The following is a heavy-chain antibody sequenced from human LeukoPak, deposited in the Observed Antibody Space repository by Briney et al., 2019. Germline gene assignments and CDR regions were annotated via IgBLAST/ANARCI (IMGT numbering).Heavy chain of an antibody. Sequence: SVKVSCKASGGTFSSYTISWVRQAPGQGLEWMGRIIPILGIANYAQKFQGRVTITADKSTSTAYMELSRLPSEDTAVYYCGVLHIVVVRAARDGFDIWGQGTMVTVSS. CDR2: IIPILGIA. D-gene: IGHD2-2*01. CDR1: GGTFSSYT. J-gene: IGHJ3*02. CDR3: GVLHIVVVRAARDGFDI. V-gene: IGHV1-69*02.